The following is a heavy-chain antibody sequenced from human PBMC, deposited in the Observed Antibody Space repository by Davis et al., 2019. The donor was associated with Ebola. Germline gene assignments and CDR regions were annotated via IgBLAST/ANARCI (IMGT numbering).Heavy chain of an antibody. J-gene: IGHJ5*02. CDR3: AREGNWPENIVVVPADQANWFDP. Sequence: SETLSLTCAVYGGSFSGYYWSWIRQPPGKGLEWIGEINHSGSTNYNPSLKSRVTISVDTSKNQFSLKLSSVTAADTAVYYCAREGNWPENIVVVPADQANWFDPWGQGTLVTVSS. D-gene: IGHD2-2*01. CDR2: INHSGST. V-gene: IGHV4-34*01. CDR1: GGSFSGYY.